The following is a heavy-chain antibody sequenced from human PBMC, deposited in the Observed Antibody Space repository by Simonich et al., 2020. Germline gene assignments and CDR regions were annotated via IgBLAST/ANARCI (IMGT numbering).Heavy chain of an antibody. CDR1: GGSISSYY. CDR2: IYYSGST. V-gene: IGHV4-59*08. CDR3: ARLPDY. Sequence: QVQLQESGPGLVKPSETLSLTCTVSGGSISSYYWSWIRQPPGKGLEWIGYIYYSGSTNNSPSRKSRVTMSVDTSKNQFSLKLSSVTAADTAVYYCARLPDYWGQGTLVTVSS. J-gene: IGHJ4*02.